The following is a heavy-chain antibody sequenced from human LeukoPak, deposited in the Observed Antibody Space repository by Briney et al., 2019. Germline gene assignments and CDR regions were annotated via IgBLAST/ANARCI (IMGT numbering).Heavy chain of an antibody. CDR2: IYYSGST. CDR3: AGGKRDGGNPLFDY. V-gene: IGHV4-31*03. Sequence: SETLTLTCTVSGGSISSGGYYWSWIRQHPGKGLEWIGYIYYSGSTYYNPSLKSRVTISVDTSKNQFSLKLSSVTAADTAVYYCAGGKRDGGNPLFDYWGEPSLVTVSS. J-gene: IGHJ4*02. D-gene: IGHD4-23*01. CDR1: GGSISSGGYY.